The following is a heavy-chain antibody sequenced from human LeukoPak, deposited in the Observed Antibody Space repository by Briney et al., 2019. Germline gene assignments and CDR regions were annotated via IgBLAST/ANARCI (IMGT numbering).Heavy chain of an antibody. J-gene: IGHJ4*02. CDR3: AKGSVYYYDSSGYGTYFDY. D-gene: IGHD3-22*01. Sequence: PGGSLRLSCAASGFTFSSYAMSWVRQAPGKGLEWVSTISGGGGSTYYADSVRGRFTISRDNSKNTLYLQMNSLRAEDTAVYYCAKGSVYYYDSSGYGTYFDYWGQGTLLTVSS. V-gene: IGHV3-23*01. CDR1: GFTFSSYA. CDR2: ISGGGGST.